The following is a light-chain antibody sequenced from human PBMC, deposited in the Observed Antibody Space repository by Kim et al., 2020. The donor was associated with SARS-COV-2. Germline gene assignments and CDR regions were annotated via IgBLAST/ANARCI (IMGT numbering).Light chain of an antibody. CDR3: QQYGSTPYT. CDR2: GAS. V-gene: IGKV3-20*01. Sequence: EIVLTQSPGTLSLSPGERGTLSCRASQSVSSSYFAWYQQKPGQAPRLVIYGASSRATGIPDRFSGSGSGTDFTLTISRLEPEDFAVYYCQQYGSTPYTFGQGTKLEI. J-gene: IGKJ2*01. CDR1: QSVSSSY.